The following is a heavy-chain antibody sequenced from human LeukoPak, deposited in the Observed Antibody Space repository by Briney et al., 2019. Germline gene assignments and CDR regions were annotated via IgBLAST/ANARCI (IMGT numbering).Heavy chain of an antibody. J-gene: IGHJ4*02. V-gene: IGHV3-7*01. CDR1: GFTFRTSW. D-gene: IGHD2-8*02. CDR3: ETVLYWGFDY. CDR2: IREDGSET. Sequence: GGSLRLSCAASGFTFRTSWMSWVRQAPGKGLEWVANIREDGSETYYVDSVKGRFIISRDNAKNSLYLQMNSLRAEDTGVYYCETVLYWGFDYWGQGTLVTVSS.